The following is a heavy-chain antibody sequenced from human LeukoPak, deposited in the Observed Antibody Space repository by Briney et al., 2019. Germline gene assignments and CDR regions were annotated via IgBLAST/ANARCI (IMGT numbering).Heavy chain of an antibody. V-gene: IGHV3-30*04. J-gene: IGHJ4*02. CDR3: VRPHPSDGRFYYALRY. CDR2: MSYDGDNE. Sequence: GMSLRLSCEASGFTFSVYAMHWGRQALGRGVGWLTFMSYDGDNENYADSVKGPFIISRDHYKNTLYLQMDSLRSDHTAVYYCVRPHPSDGRFYYALRYWGQGSLVTVSS. D-gene: IGHD2-15*01. CDR1: GFTFSVYA.